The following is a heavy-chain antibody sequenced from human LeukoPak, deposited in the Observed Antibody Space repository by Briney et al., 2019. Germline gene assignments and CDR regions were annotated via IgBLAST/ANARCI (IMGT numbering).Heavy chain of an antibody. Sequence: ASVKVSCKASGGTFSSYAISWVRQAPGQGLEWMGGIIPIFGTANYAQKFQGRVTITADESTSTAHMELSSLRSEDTAVYYCARGGYYYDSSGYYGVAYWGQGTLVTVSS. CDR2: IIPIFGTA. CDR3: ARGGYYYDSSGYYGVAY. V-gene: IGHV1-69*13. D-gene: IGHD3-22*01. J-gene: IGHJ4*02. CDR1: GGTFSSYA.